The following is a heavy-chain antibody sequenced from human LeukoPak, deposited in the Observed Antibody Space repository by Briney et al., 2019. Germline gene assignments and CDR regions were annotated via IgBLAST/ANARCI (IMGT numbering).Heavy chain of an antibody. V-gene: IGHV1-69*06. J-gene: IGHJ3*02. CDR3: ATDRLGIAVAGGFDI. Sequence: SVKVSCKASGDTFRTSVISWVRQASGEGLEWMGGIIPVFDSPHYAQKFQGRVTITADKSTSTAYMELSSLRSEDTAVNYCATDRLGIAVAGGFDIWGQGTMVTVSS. CDR2: IIPVFDSP. D-gene: IGHD6-19*01. CDR1: GDTFRTSV.